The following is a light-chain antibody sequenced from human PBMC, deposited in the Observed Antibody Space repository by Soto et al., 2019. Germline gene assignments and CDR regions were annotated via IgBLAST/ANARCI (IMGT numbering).Light chain of an antibody. J-gene: IGLJ1*01. CDR3: ASWDDSLDGYV. Sequence: QSALTQPSSASGTLGQRVTISCSGSSSNIGGNPVNWFQQLPGTAPKLLIYSKNQRPSGVPDRFSGSKSGTSASLAISGLQSDDEADYYCASWDDSLDGYVFGTGTKVTVL. CDR1: SSNIGGNP. CDR2: SKN. V-gene: IGLV1-44*01.